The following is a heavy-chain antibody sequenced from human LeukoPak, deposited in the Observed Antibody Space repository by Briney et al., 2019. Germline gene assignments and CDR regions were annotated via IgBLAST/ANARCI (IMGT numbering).Heavy chain of an antibody. CDR3: ARSSSWYRWYYYYYYMDV. CDR2: INPNSGGT. J-gene: IGHJ6*03. CDR1: GYTFTGYH. V-gene: IGHV1-2*02. Sequence: EASVKVSCKASGYTFTGYHMHWVRQAPGQGLEWMGWINPNSGGTNYAQKFQGRVTMTRDTSISTAYMGLSRLRSDDTAVYYCARSSSWYRWYYYYYYMDVWGKGTTVTISS. D-gene: IGHD6-13*01.